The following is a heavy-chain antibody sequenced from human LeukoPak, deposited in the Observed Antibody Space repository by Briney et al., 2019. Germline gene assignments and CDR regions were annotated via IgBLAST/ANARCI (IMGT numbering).Heavy chain of an antibody. CDR3: ARDVEMATMGDY. V-gene: IGHV3-30-3*01. CDR2: ISYDGSNK. CDR1: GFTFSSYA. D-gene: IGHD5-24*01. Sequence: GGSLRLSCAASGFTFSSYAMHWVRQAPGKGLEWVAVISYDGSNKYYADSVKGRFTISRDNAKNSLYLQMNSLRAEDTAVYYCARDVEMATMGDYWGQGTLVTVSS. J-gene: IGHJ4*02.